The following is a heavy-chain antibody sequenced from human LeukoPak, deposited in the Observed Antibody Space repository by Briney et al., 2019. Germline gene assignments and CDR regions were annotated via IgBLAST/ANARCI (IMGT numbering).Heavy chain of an antibody. CDR3: ARAPYGGTYFDY. D-gene: IGHD4-23*01. CDR2: IYSDDRT. V-gene: IGHV3-53*04. Sequence: GGSLRLSCAASGFTASSNYMSWVRQAPGKGLEWVSVIYSDDRTYYADSVKGRFTISRHNSKHTLYLQMNSLRAEDTAVYYCARAPYGGTYFDYWGQGTLVTVSS. J-gene: IGHJ4*02. CDR1: GFTASSNY.